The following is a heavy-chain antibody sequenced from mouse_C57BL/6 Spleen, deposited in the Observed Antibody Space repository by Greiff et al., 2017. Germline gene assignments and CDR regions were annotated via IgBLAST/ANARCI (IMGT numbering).Heavy chain of an antibody. CDR2: ISNGGGST. Sequence: EVQGVESGGGLVQPGGSLKLSCAASGFTFSDYYMYWVRQTPEKRLEWVAYISNGGGSTYYPDTVKGRFTISRDNAKNTLYLQMSRLKSEDTAMYYCARHDYYGYGRDWYFDVWGTGTTVTVSS. CDR1: GFTFSDYY. CDR3: ARHDYYGYGRDWYFDV. D-gene: IGHD2-2*01. V-gene: IGHV5-12*01. J-gene: IGHJ1*03.